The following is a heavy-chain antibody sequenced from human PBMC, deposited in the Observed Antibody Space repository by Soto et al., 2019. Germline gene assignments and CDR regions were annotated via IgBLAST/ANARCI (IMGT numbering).Heavy chain of an antibody. J-gene: IGHJ4*02. D-gene: IGHD3-10*01. CDR1: GFTFSSYS. CDR3: ARDYYGSGSYGVYFDY. Sequence: GGSLRLSCAASGFTFSSYSMNWVRQAPGKGLEWVSSISSSSSYIYYADSVKGRFTISRDNAKNSLYLQMNSLRAEDTAVYYCARDYYGSGSYGVYFDYWGQGTLVTVSS. CDR2: ISSSSSYI. V-gene: IGHV3-21*01.